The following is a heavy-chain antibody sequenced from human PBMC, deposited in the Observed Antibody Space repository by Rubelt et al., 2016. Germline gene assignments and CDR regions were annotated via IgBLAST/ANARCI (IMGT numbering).Heavy chain of an antibody. J-gene: IGHJ4*02. CDR3: ARVGALAARKIYYFDY. CDR2: IIPIFGTA. CDR1: GGTFSSYA. D-gene: IGHD6-6*01. V-gene: IGHV1-69*06. Sequence: QVQLVQSGAEVKKPGSSVKVSCKASGGTFSSYAISWVRQAPGQGLEWMGGIIPIFGTANYAQKFQGRVTMTRDTSTSTVYMELSSLRSEDTAVYYCARVGALAARKIYYFDYWGQGTLVTVSS.